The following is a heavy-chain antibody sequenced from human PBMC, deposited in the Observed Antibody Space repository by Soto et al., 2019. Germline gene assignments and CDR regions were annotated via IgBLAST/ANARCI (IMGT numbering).Heavy chain of an antibody. Sequence: QVQLVQSGAAVKKPGSSVKVSCKASGGTFSSYAISWVRQAPGQGLEWMGGIIPIFGTANYAQKFQGRVTITADESTSTAYMELRSLRSEDTAVYYCTGVVRGVRGGARFDPWGQGTLVTVSS. CDR2: IIPIFGTA. J-gene: IGHJ5*02. CDR3: TGVVRGVRGGARFDP. CDR1: GGTFSSYA. V-gene: IGHV1-69*01. D-gene: IGHD3-10*01.